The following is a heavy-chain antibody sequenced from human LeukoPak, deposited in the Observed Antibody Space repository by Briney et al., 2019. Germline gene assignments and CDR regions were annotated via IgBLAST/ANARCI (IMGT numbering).Heavy chain of an antibody. J-gene: IGHJ4*02. D-gene: IGHD4-17*01. CDR3: AREAYGDWYYFDY. CDR2: IYSGGST. CDR1: GFTFSSYS. Sequence: GGYLRLSCAASGFTFSSYSMSWVRQAPGKGLEWVSVIYSGGSTYYADSVKGRFTISRDNSKNTLYLQMNSLRAEDTAVYYCAREAYGDWYYFDYWGQGTLVTVSS. V-gene: IGHV3-66*01.